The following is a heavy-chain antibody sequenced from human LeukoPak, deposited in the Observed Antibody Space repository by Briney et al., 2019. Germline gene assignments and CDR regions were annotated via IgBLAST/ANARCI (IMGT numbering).Heavy chain of an antibody. CDR3: ARVSSGVYFNY. CDR1: GGSISSGTYY. CDR2: IYYSGST. J-gene: IGHJ4*02. Sequence: SETLSLTCIVSGGSISSGTYYWSWIRQPPGKGLELIGYIYYSGSTNYNPSLKSRVTISVDTSKNQFSLKLSPVTAADTAVYYCARVSSGVYFNYWGQGTLVTVSS. V-gene: IGHV4-61*01. D-gene: IGHD2-15*01.